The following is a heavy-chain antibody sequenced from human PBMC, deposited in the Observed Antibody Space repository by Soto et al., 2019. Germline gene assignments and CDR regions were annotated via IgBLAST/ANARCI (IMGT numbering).Heavy chain of an antibody. V-gene: IGHV3-48*01. CDR1: GFSISACS. Sequence: EVQLVESGGGLVQPGGSLRLPCVASGFSISACSMNWVRRAPGKGLEWISYISTNNDAIYYADSVKGRFTISRDNAKNSLYLQRNGLRAVYTALYSGAGVLGSRRSGSHLSYWGQGTLVTVSS. CDR3: AGVLGSRRSGSHLSY. CDR2: ISTNNDAI. D-gene: IGHD3-10*01. J-gene: IGHJ4*02.